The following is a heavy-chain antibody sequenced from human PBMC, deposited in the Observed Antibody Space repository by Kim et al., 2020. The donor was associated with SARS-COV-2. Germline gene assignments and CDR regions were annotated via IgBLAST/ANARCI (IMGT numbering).Heavy chain of an antibody. CDR2: ISSSGSTI. CDR3: ARATEDIVVVPAAGGFDY. V-gene: IGHV3-48*03. CDR1: GFTFSSYE. Sequence: GGSLRLSCAASGFTFSSYEMNWVRQAPGKGLEWVSYISSSGSTIYYADSVKGRFTISRDNAKNSLYLQMNSLRAEDTAVYYCARATEDIVVVPAAGGFDYWGQGTLVTVSS. J-gene: IGHJ4*02. D-gene: IGHD2-2*01.